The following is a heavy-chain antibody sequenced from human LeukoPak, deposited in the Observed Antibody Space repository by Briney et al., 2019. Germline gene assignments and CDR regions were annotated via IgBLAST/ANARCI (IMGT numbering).Heavy chain of an antibody. Sequence: ASVKVSCKASGYTFTSYYMHWVRQAPGQGLEWMGWINTNTGNPTYAQGFTGRFVFSLDTSASTAYLQISSLKAEDTAVYYCARNGLRWPTTYNWFDPWGQGTLVTVSS. CDR1: GYTFTSYY. V-gene: IGHV7-4-1*02. J-gene: IGHJ5*02. CDR2: INTNTGNP. D-gene: IGHD4-23*01. CDR3: ARNGLRWPTTYNWFDP.